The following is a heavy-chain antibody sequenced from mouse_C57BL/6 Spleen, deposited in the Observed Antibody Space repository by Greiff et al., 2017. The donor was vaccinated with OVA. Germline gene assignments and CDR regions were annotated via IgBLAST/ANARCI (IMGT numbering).Heavy chain of an antibody. CDR3: ASGVITTVVFDY. V-gene: IGHV14-2*01. J-gene: IGHJ2*01. CDR2: IDPEDGET. Sequence: VQLQQPGAELVKPGASVKLSCKASGFNIKDYYMHWVKQRTEQGLEWIGRIDPEDGETKYAPKFQGKATITADTSSNTAYLQLSRLTSEDTAVYYCASGVITTVVFDYWGQGTTLTVSS. CDR1: GFNIKDYY. D-gene: IGHD1-1*01.